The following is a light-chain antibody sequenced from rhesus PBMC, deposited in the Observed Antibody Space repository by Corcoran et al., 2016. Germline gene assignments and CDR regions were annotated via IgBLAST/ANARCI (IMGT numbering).Light chain of an antibody. J-gene: IGKJ1*01. CDR2: YAS. CDR3: QQYDDLPWT. CDR1: QGISSY. Sequence: DIQMSQSPSSLSASVGDRVTITCRASQGISSYLNWYQQKPGKAPKLLIYYASSLQSGVPSRFSGSGSGTDYTLTISSLQPEDFATYYCQQYDDLPWTFGQGTKVEIK. V-gene: IGKV1-32*04.